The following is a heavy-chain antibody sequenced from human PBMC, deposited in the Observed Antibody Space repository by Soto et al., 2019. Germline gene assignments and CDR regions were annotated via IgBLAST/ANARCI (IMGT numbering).Heavy chain of an antibody. D-gene: IGHD6-19*01. CDR3: ARAPYSSGWYGY. CDR1: GGSISSYY. CDR2: IYYSGST. Sequence: QVQLQESGPGLVKPSETLSLTCTVSGGSISSYYWSWIRQPPGKGLEWIGYIYYSGSTNYNPSLKIRVTISVDTSKNQFSLKLSSVTAADTAVYYCARAPYSSGWYGYWGQGTLVTVSS. V-gene: IGHV4-59*01. J-gene: IGHJ4*02.